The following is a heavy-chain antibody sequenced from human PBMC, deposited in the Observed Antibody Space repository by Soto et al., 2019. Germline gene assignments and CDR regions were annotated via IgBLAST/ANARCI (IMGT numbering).Heavy chain of an antibody. CDR3: ARRVLGYCSSTSCPLDYYYYMDV. CDR1: GGSISSSSYY. Sequence: KPSETLSLTCTVSGGSISSSSYYWGWIRQPPGKGLEWIGSIYYSGSTYYNPSLKSRVTISVDTSKNQFSLKLSSVTAADTAVYYCARRVLGYCSSTSCPLDYYYYMDVWGKGTTVTVSS. D-gene: IGHD2-2*01. J-gene: IGHJ6*03. V-gene: IGHV4-39*01. CDR2: IYYSGST.